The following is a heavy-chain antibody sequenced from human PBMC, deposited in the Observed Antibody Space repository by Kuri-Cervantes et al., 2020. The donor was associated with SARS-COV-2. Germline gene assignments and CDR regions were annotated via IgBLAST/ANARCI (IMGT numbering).Heavy chain of an antibody. V-gene: IGHV3-21*01. CDR1: GFTFSSYS. D-gene: IGHD1-26*01. J-gene: IGHJ2*01. CDR2: INTDGSHK. CDR3: ARDGRGENWYFDL. Sequence: GGSLRLSCAASGFTFSSYSMLWVRQAPGKGLEWVSSINTDGSHKNYADSVKGRFTISRDNAKNSLYLQMNSLRAEDTAVYYCARDGRGENWYFDLWGRGTLVTVSS.